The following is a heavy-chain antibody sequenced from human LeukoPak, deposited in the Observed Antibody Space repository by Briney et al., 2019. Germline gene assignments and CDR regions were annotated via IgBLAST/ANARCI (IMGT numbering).Heavy chain of an antibody. CDR3: ARHYSYGYSHYYYMDV. D-gene: IGHD5-18*01. J-gene: IGHJ6*03. V-gene: IGHV5-51*01. Sequence: GESLKISCKGSGYNFTTYWIGWVRQMPGKGLEWMGSIYPGDSDSSYSPSFQGQFTISADKSISTAYLQWSSLKASDTAMYYCARHYSYGYSHYYYMDVWGKGTTVTISS. CDR1: GYNFTTYW. CDR2: IYPGDSDS.